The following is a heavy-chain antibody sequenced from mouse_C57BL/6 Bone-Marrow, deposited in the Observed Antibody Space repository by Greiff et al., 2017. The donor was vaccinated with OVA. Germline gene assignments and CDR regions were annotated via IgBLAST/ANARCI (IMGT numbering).Heavy chain of an antibody. J-gene: IGHJ4*01. Sequence: AASGVDFSRYWMSWVRRAPGKGLEWIGEINPDSSTINYAPSLKDKFIISRDNAKNTLYLQMSKVRSEDTALYDCARTPKRGWAMDYRGQGTSVTVSS. V-gene: IGHV4-1*01. CDR1: GVDFSRYW. CDR2: INPDSSTI. CDR3: ARTPKRGWAMDY. D-gene: IGHD1-1*02.